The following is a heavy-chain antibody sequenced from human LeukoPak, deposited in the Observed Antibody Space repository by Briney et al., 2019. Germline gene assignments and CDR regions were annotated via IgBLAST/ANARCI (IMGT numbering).Heavy chain of an antibody. CDR3: VRDLNWAFDF. Sequence: GGSLRLSCAASGFTFSNYGMNWVRQAPGKRLEWVSYISSSSDSIYYADSVKGRFTISTDNAKRSLYLQMNSLRDEDTAVYYCVRDLNWAFDFWGQGTLVTVSS. CDR2: ISSSSDSI. V-gene: IGHV3-48*02. J-gene: IGHJ4*02. CDR1: GFTFSNYG. D-gene: IGHD3-16*01.